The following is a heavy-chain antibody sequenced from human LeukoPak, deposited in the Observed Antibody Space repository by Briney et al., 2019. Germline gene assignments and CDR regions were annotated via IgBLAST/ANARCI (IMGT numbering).Heavy chain of an antibody. CDR2: INPNSGGT. CDR3: ARDRNWSYHNWFDP. J-gene: IGHJ5*02. V-gene: IGHV1-2*02. CDR1: GYTFTGYY. Sequence: GASVKVSCKASGYTFTGYYMHWVRQAPGQGLEWMGWINPNSGGTNYAQKFQGGVTMTRDTSISTAYMELSRLRSDDTAVYYCARDRNWSYHNWFDPWGQGTLVTVSS. D-gene: IGHD1-7*01.